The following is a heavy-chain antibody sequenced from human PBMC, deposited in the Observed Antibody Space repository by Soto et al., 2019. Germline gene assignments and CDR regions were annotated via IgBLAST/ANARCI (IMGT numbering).Heavy chain of an antibody. CDR1: GYTFTSYA. V-gene: IGHV1-3*01. CDR3: AREYDSSGYFFDY. Sequence: GASVKVSCKASGYTFTSYAIHWVRQAPGQRPEWMGWINAGNGNTKYSQNFQGRVTITRDTSASTAYMELSSLRSEDTAVYYCAREYDSSGYFFDYWGQGTLVTVSS. D-gene: IGHD3-22*01. CDR2: INAGNGNT. J-gene: IGHJ4*02.